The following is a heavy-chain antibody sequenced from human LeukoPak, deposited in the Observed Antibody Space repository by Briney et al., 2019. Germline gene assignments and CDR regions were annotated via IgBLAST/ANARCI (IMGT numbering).Heavy chain of an antibody. CDR2: IDPSGSYT. D-gene: IGHD6-13*01. CDR3: ARHSSSGWYSNWFDP. V-gene: IGHV5-10-1*01. Sequence: GESLKISCKGSGYSFTSYWISWVRPMPGEGLEWMGRIDPSGSYTNYSPSFQGHVTISADKSISTAYLQWSSLKASDTAMYYCARHSSSGWYSNWFDPWGQGTLVTVSS. CDR1: GYSFTSYW. J-gene: IGHJ5*02.